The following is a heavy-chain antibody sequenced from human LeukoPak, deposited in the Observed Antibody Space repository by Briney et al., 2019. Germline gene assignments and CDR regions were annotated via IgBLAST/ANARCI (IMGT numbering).Heavy chain of an antibody. CDR1: GGSFSGYY. J-gene: IGHJ5*02. CDR2: INHSGST. V-gene: IGHV4-34*01. D-gene: IGHD3-3*01. Sequence: SETLSLTCAVYGGSFSGYYWSWIRQPPGKGLEWIGEINHSGSTNYNPSLKSRVTISVDTSKNQFSLKLSSVTAADTAVYYCARDESYYDFWRGYYQNWFDPWGQGTLVTVSS. CDR3: ARDESYYDFWRGYYQNWFDP.